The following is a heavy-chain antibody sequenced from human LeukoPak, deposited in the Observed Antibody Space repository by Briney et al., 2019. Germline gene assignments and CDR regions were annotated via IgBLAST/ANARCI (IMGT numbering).Heavy chain of an antibody. CDR2: IIPIFGIA. D-gene: IGHD1-1*01. CDR3: ARGRVRRVLDPYYFDY. Sequence: GSSVKVSCKASGGTFSSYAISWVRQAPGQGLEWMGRIIPIFGIANYAQRFQGRVTITADKSTSTAYMELSSLRSEDTAVYYCARGRVRRVLDPYYFDYWGQGTLVTVPS. V-gene: IGHV1-69*04. J-gene: IGHJ4*02. CDR1: GGTFSSYA.